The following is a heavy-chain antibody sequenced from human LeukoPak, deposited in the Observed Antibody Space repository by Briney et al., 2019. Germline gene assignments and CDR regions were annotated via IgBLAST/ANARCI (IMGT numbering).Heavy chain of an antibody. CDR3: ARDAKYYYGSRTYFFFEY. V-gene: IGHV4-4*07. CDR2: VYTSGTT. J-gene: IGHJ4*02. CDR1: GDSFSTYY. Sequence: SETLSLTCTVSGDSFSTYYWSWIRQPAGKGLEWIGHVYTSGTTNYNPSLKSRVTMSIDTSKNQFSLKLSSITAADTAVYYCARDAKYYYGSRTYFFFEYWGQGTLLTVSS. D-gene: IGHD3-10*01.